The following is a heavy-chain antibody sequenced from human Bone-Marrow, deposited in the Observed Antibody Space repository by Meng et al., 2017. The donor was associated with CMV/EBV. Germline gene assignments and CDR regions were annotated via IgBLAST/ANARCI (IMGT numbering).Heavy chain of an antibody. CDR2: TYYSGST. CDR1: GGSISSSSYY. Sequence: LTCTVSGGSISSSSYYWGWIRQPPGKGLEWIGSTYYSGSTYYNPSLKSRVTISVDTSKNQFSLKLSSVTAADTAVYYCARSTSDWFDPWGQGTLVTVSS. J-gene: IGHJ5*02. V-gene: IGHV4-39*07. D-gene: IGHD3-10*01. CDR3: ARSTSDWFDP.